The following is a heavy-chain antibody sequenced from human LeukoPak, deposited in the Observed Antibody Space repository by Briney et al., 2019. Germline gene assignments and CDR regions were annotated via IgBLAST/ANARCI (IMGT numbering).Heavy chain of an antibody. J-gene: IGHJ5*02. CDR2: IKKDGSEK. CDR1: GFTFSSYW. Sequence: GGSLRLSCAASGFTFSSYWMSWVRQAPGKGLEWVANIKKDGSEKKYVDSVKGRFPISRANADNSLYLQMSSLRAEATALYYCVREGGSGWYSGWFDPWGQGTLVTVSS. D-gene: IGHD6-19*01. V-gene: IGHV3-7*01. CDR3: VREGGSGWYSGWFDP.